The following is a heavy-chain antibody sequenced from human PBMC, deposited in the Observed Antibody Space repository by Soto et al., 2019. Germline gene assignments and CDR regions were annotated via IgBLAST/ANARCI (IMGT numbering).Heavy chain of an antibody. J-gene: IGHJ4*02. Sequence: PSETLSLTCTVSGGSISSGDYYWSWIRQPPGKGLEWIGYIYYSGSTYYNPSLKSRVTISVDTSKNQFSLKLSSVTAADTAVYYCARDPHPTYGGKVDFDYRGQGTLVTSPQ. CDR2: IYYSGST. CDR1: GGSISSGDYY. D-gene: IGHD2-15*01. V-gene: IGHV4-30-4*01. CDR3: ARDPHPTYGGKVDFDY.